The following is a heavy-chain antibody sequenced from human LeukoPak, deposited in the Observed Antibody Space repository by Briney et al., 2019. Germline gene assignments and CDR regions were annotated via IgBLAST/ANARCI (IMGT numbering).Heavy chain of an antibody. CDR1: GGSISSYY. J-gene: IGHJ4*02. CDR2: IYYSGST. D-gene: IGHD5-18*01. CDR3: ARYNSYGFRSIDY. V-gene: IGHV4-59*01. Sequence: NPSETLSLTCTVSGGSISSYYWSWIRQPPGKGLEWIGYIYYSGSTNYNPSLKSRVTISVDTSKNQFSLKLSSVTAADTAVYYCARYNSYGFRSIDYWGQGTLVTVSS.